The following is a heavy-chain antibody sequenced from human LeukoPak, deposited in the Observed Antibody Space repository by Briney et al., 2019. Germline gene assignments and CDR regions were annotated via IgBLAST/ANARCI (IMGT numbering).Heavy chain of an antibody. D-gene: IGHD6-25*01. CDR1: GFTFSHYW. Sequence: GGSLRLSCAASGFTFSHYWMTWVRQAPGKGLEWVANIKRDGSETYYVDSVKGRFTISRDNAKNSLYLQMNSLRAEDTAVYYCARDAPMGDIAAAYYFDYWGQGTLVTVSS. J-gene: IGHJ4*02. CDR2: IKRDGSET. V-gene: IGHV3-7*01. CDR3: ARDAPMGDIAAAYYFDY.